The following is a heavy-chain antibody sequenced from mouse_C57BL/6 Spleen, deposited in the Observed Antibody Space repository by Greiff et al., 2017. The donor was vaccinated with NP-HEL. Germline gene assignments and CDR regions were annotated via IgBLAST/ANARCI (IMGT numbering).Heavy chain of an antibody. Sequence: QVQLKESGPELVKPGASVKLSCKASGYTFTSYDINWVKQRPGQGLEWIGWIYPRDGSTKYNEKFKGKATLTVDTSSSTAYMELHSLTSEDSAVYFCAQARTTVVYWYFDVWGTGTTVTVSS. CDR1: GYTFTSYD. D-gene: IGHD1-1*01. CDR3: AQARTTVVYWYFDV. J-gene: IGHJ1*03. V-gene: IGHV1-85*01. CDR2: IYPRDGST.